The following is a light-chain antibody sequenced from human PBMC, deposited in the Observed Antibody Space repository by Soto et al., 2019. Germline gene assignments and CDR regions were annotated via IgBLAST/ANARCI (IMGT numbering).Light chain of an antibody. J-gene: IGKJ1*01. CDR2: GAS. CDR1: QSVSSS. Sequence: EIVMTQSPATLSVSPGERATLSCRASQSVSSSLAWYQQKPGQAPRLLIYGASTRATGIPARFGGSGSGTEFTLTISSLQSEDFAVYYCQQYNNWWTFGQGPKVEI. CDR3: QQYNNWWT. V-gene: IGKV3-15*01.